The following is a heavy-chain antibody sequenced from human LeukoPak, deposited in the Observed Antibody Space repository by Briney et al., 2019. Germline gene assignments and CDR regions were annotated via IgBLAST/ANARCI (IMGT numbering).Heavy chain of an antibody. D-gene: IGHD1-1*01. CDR2: ITSISSPI. CDR1: GFIVSSNY. V-gene: IGHV3-48*02. J-gene: IGHJ3*02. CDR3: ARVQNSAFDI. Sequence: PGGSLRLSCAASGFIVSSNYMTWVRQAPGKGLEWISYITSISSPINYADSVKGRFTISRDNAKNSLYLQMNSLRDEDTAVYYCARVQNSAFDIWGQGIMVTVSS.